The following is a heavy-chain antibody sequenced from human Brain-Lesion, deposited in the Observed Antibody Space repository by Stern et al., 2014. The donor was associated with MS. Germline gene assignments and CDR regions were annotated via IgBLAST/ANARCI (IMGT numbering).Heavy chain of an antibody. CDR1: GYTLTELS. CDR3: ATLSPGAGGNYYRHFDY. V-gene: IGHV1-24*01. CDR2: FDPEDGET. J-gene: IGHJ4*02. Sequence: QVQLVQSGAEVKKPGASVKVSCTVSGYTLTELSMHWVRQAPRKGLEWMGGFDPEDGETIYAQKFQGRFTMTEDTSTDTAYMELSSLRSEDTAVYYCATLSPGAGGNYYRHFDYWGQGTLVTVSS. D-gene: IGHD1-26*01.